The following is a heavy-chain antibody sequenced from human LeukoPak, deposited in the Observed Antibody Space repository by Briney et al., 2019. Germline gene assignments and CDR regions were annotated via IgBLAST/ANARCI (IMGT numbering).Heavy chain of an antibody. CDR3: AKPLGPVDYYYMDV. CDR1: GFTFSSYE. CDR2: ISSSGSTI. V-gene: IGHV3-48*03. J-gene: IGHJ6*03. Sequence: AGGSLRLSCAASGFTFSSYEMNWVRQAPGKGLEWVSYISSSGSTIYYADSVKGRFTISRDNSKNTLYLQMNSLRAEDTAVYYCAKPLGPVDYYYMDVWGKGTTVTVSS.